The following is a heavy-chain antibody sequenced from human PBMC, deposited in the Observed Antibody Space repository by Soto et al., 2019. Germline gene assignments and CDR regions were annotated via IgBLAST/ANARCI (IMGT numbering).Heavy chain of an antibody. CDR2: IIPIFGTA. CDR3: ARVKFGGTNFDY. V-gene: IGHV1-69*13. D-gene: IGHD3-16*01. CDR1: GGTFSSYA. Sequence: SVKVSCKASGGTFSSYAISWVRQAPGQGLEWMGGIIPIFGTANYAQKFQGRVTITADESTSTAYMELSSLRSEDTAVYYCARVKFGGTNFDYWGQGTLVTVSS. J-gene: IGHJ4*02.